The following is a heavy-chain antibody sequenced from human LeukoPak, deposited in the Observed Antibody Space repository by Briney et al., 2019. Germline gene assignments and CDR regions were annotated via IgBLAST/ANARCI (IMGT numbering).Heavy chain of an antibody. D-gene: IGHD6-13*01. V-gene: IGHV4-38-2*02. CDR1: GYSISSGYY. Sequence: SETLSLTCTVSGYSISSGYYWGWIRQPPGKGLEWIGSIYHSGSTYYNPSLKSRVTISVDTSKNLFSLKLSSVTAADTAVYYWARVIAAAVDYWGQGTLVTVSS. CDR2: IYHSGST. CDR3: ARVIAAAVDY. J-gene: IGHJ4*02.